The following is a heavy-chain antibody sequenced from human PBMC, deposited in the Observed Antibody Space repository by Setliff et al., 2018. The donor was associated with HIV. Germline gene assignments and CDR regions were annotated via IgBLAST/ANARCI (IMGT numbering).Heavy chain of an antibody. CDR3: ARGGTAAAGYFDN. V-gene: IGHV4-59*12. CDR1: SGSISTYY. D-gene: IGHD6-13*01. Sequence: PSETLSLTCTVSSGSISTYYWSWIRQPPGKGLEWIGYIYYSGSTNYNPSLKSRATIAVDTSKNQFSLKLSSVTAADTAVYYCARGGTAAAGYFDNWGQGTQVTVSS. J-gene: IGHJ4*02. CDR2: IYYSGST.